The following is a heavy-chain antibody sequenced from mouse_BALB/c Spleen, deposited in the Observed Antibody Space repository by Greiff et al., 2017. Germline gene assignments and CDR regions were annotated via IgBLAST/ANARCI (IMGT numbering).Heavy chain of an antibody. D-gene: IGHD1-1*01. CDR2: ISSGGSYT. CDR3: ARSHYYGSSYGDYAMDY. V-gene: IGHV5-9-4*01. J-gene: IGHJ4*01. Sequence: EVQLMESGGGLVKPGGSLKLSCAASGFTFSSYAMSWVRQSPEKRLEWVAEISSGGSYTYYPDTVTGRFTISRDNAKNTLYLEMSSLRSEDTAMYYCARSHYYGSSYGDYAMDYWGQGTSVTVSS. CDR1: GFTFSSYA.